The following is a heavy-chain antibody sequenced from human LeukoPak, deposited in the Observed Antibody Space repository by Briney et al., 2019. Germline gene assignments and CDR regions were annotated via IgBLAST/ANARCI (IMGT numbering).Heavy chain of an antibody. CDR2: ISYDGSNK. Sequence: GGSLRLSCAASGFTFSSYWMHWVRQAPGKGLEWVAVISYDGSNKYYADSVKGRFTISRDNSKNTLYLQMNSLRAEDTAVYYCAKHARGGPASYGMDVWGQGTTVTVSS. CDR3: AKHARGGPASYGMDV. CDR1: GFTFSSYW. J-gene: IGHJ6*02. V-gene: IGHV3-30*18. D-gene: IGHD6-6*01.